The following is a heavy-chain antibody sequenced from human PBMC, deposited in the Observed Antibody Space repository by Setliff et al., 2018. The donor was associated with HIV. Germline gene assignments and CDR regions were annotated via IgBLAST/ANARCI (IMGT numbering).Heavy chain of an antibody. CDR1: GYSFTIYR. V-gene: IGHV5-51*01. CDR3: ARSMGFKATTRLDF. CDR2: INPGDSDT. J-gene: IGHJ4*02. Sequence: GESLKISCQGSGYSFTIYRIAWVRQMPGKGLEWMGIINPGDSDTRYSPSFQGQVSMSADKSINTAYLQWSSLKASDTAVYYCARSMGFKATTRLDFWGPGTLVTVSS. D-gene: IGHD3-10*01.